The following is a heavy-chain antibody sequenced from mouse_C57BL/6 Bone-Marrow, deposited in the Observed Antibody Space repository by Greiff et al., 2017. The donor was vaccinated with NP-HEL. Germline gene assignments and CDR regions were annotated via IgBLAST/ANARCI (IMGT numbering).Heavy chain of an antibody. CDR3: ARCYYGSSSDFDV. Sequence: QVQLQQPGAELVMPGASVKLSCKASGYTFTSYWMHWVKQRPGQGLEWIGEIDPSDSYTNYNQKFKGKSTLTVDKSSSTAYMQLSSLTSEDSAVYYCARCYYGSSSDFDVWGTGTTVTGAS. V-gene: IGHV1-69*01. CDR2: IDPSDSYT. J-gene: IGHJ1*03. D-gene: IGHD1-1*01. CDR1: GYTFTSYW.